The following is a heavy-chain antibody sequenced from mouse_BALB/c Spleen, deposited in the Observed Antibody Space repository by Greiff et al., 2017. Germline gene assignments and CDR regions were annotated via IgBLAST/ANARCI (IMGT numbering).Heavy chain of an antibody. J-gene: IGHJ2*01. Sequence: VQLQESAPGLVTPSQSLSITCTVAGVSLTRYRVHWVRQPPGKGLECLGVLWAGGSTNYNSALMSRLCISKYNSKSKVFLKMNSLQTDDTAMYYCARDYYRYGLFDYWGQGTTLTVSS. D-gene: IGHD2-14*01. V-gene: IGHV2-9*02. CDR3: ARDYYRYGLFDY. CDR2: LWAGGST. CDR1: GVSLTRYR.